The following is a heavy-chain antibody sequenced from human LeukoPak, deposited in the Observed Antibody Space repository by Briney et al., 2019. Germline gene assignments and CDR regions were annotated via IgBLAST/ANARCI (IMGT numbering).Heavy chain of an antibody. CDR1: GGSFSGYY. Sequence: SETLSLTCAVYGGSFSGYYSSWIRQPPGKGLEWIGEINHSGSTNYNPSLKSQVSISIDTSKNQFSLRLTSVTAADMAVYYCARVHSSGWYIGYYYYMDVWGKGTTVTVSS. D-gene: IGHD6-19*01. CDR3: ARVHSSGWYIGYYYYMDV. CDR2: INHSGST. V-gene: IGHV4-34*01. J-gene: IGHJ6*03.